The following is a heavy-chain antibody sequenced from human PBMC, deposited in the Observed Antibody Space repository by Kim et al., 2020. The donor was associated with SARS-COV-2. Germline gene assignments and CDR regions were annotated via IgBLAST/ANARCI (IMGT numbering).Heavy chain of an antibody. V-gene: IGHV3-30*02. D-gene: IGHD2-15*01. Sequence: VEGRFTIARDNAKNTLDLQMNRLRAEETAVYYCAKDLPVVERYYYYAMDVWGQGTTVTVSS. J-gene: IGHJ6*02. CDR3: AKDLPVVERYYYYAMDV.